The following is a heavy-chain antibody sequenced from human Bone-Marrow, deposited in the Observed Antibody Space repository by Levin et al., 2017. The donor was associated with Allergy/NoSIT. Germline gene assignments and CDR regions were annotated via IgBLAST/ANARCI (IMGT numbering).Heavy chain of an antibody. CDR3: AREMGGSNPRGFDY. CDR2: INSDGSDT. D-gene: IGHD1-26*01. CDR1: GFTFSSYW. V-gene: IGHV3-74*01. J-gene: IGHJ4*02. Sequence: ASVKVSCAASGFTFSSYWMHWVRQAPGKGLVWVSRINSDGSDTSYADSVKGRFTISRDNAKNTLYLQMNSLRAEDTAVYYCAREMGGSNPRGFDYWGQGTLVTVSS.